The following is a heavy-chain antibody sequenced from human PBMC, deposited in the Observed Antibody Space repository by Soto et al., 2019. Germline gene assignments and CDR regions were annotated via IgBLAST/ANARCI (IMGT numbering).Heavy chain of an antibody. CDR1: GVSLIDTSYY. CDR2: ICFSGTT. J-gene: IGHJ4*02. Sequence: PSETLSLTCNVSGVSLIDTSYYWGWIHQAPGKGLEWIGTICFSGTTYYNPSLKRRLSISVDTTQNQFSLRLTSVTAADTAVYYCARHASYWGQGTLVTVSS. V-gene: IGHV4-39*01. CDR3: ARHASY.